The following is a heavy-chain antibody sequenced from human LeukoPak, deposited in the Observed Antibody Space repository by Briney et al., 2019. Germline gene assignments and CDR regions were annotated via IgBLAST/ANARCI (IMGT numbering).Heavy chain of an antibody. CDR1: GEPFNGYY. Sequence: PSETLSLTCAVYGEPFNGYYWNWIRQSPGKGLEWIGEINHSGSTNYNPSLKSRVTISVDTSKNQFSLKLNSVTAADTAVYYCARADYGDFHDAFDIWGQGTMVTVSS. J-gene: IGHJ3*02. V-gene: IGHV4-34*01. CDR3: ARADYGDFHDAFDI. D-gene: IGHD4-17*01. CDR2: INHSGST.